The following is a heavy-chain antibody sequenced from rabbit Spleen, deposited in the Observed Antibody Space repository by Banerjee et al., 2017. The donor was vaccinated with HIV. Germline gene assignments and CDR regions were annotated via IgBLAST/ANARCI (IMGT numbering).Heavy chain of an antibody. D-gene: IGHD1-1*01. V-gene: IGHV1S7*01. CDR3: AREDVGGSYTL. CDR1: GFTISNYW. CDR2: IYPITETT. J-gene: IGHJ4*01. Sequence: QLEESGGRLVQPGGSLTLSCKAYGFTISNYWMNWVRQAPGKGLEWIGIIYPITETTYYANWVNGRFTISSDNAQNTVDLQMNSLTAADTATYFCAREDVGGSYTLWGQGTLVTVS.